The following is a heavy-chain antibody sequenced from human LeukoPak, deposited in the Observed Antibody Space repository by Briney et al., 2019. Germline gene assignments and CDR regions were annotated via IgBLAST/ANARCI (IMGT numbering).Heavy chain of an antibody. CDR1: GFTFSDYY. CDR2: ISSSGSTI. Sequence: PGGSLRLSCAGSGFTFSDYYMSWIRQAPGKWLEWVSYISSSGSTIYYADSVKGRFTISRDNAKNSLYPQMNSLRAEDTALYYCAKEMKSGYGVSPGFDYWGQGTLVTVSS. D-gene: IGHD5-12*01. V-gene: IGHV3-11*01. J-gene: IGHJ4*02. CDR3: AKEMKSGYGVSPGFDY.